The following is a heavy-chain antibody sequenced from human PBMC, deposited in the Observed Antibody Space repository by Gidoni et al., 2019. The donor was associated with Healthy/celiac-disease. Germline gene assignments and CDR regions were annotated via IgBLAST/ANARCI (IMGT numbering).Heavy chain of an antibody. CDR2: INAGNGNT. D-gene: IGHD3-10*01. Sequence: QVQLVQSGAEVKKPGASVKVSCKASGYTFTSYAMHWVRQAPGQRLEWMGWINAGNGNTKYSQKFQGRVTITRDTSTSTAYMELSSLRSEDTAVYYCARGGVVLWFGEYDPFDYWGQGTLVTVSS. V-gene: IGHV1-3*01. CDR1: GYTFTSYA. J-gene: IGHJ4*02. CDR3: ARGGVVLWFGEYDPFDY.